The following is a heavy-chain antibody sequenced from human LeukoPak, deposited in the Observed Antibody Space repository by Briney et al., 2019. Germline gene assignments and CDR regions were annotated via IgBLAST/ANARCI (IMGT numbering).Heavy chain of an antibody. CDR2: ISSNGSTI. V-gene: IGHV3-48*03. D-gene: IGHD1-26*01. Sequence: GGSLRLSCAASGFTFSSYEMNWVRQAPGKGLEWVSYISSNGSTIYYADSVKGRFTIARANAKKSMYLEMNSLRAADMAVYCCARGDSRSYYFDSRGQGNLVTVSS. CDR3: ARGDSRSYYFDS. CDR1: GFTFSSYE. J-gene: IGHJ4*02.